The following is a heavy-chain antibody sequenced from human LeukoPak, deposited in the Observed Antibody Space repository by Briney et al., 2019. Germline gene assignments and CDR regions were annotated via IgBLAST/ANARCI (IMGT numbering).Heavy chain of an antibody. D-gene: IGHD1-20*01. V-gene: IGHV4-39*07. CDR1: AGSISSSSYY. J-gene: IGHJ6*03. CDR3: ARSGAAYNWNDPLYMDV. Sequence: PSETLSLTCTVSAGSISSSSYYLGWIRQPPGREMEWIGSSHYSGTTYYTPSLTSRVTISADTSKSQFSLRLSSVTAADTAVYYCARSGAAYNWNDPLYMDVWGKGTTVTVSS. CDR2: SHYSGTT.